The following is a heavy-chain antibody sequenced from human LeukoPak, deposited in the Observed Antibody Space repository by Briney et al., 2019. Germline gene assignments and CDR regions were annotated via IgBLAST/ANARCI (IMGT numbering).Heavy chain of an antibody. CDR2: IRSDGGNK. CDR1: GFTFSTYA. J-gene: IGHJ3*02. V-gene: IGHV3-30*02. Sequence: WRSLTLTCAASGFTFSTYAMHWVRQAPGKGLEWMALIRSDGGNKYYTDSVKGRFTISRDNSKNTLYLQMNGLRVEDTAVYYCAKGLHSGSYLDDLDISGQGTMITVFS. CDR3: AKGLHSGSYLDDLDI. D-gene: IGHD1-26*01.